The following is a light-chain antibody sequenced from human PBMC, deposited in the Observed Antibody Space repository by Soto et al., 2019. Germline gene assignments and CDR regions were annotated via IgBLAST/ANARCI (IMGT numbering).Light chain of an antibody. CDR3: QQYGGSSLII. Sequence: ETVLTQSPGTLSLSPGERVTNSCRTSQSVSSGYLAWYQQKPGQAPRLLMYGASNRASGIPDRFSGSGSWTDFTLTICRLELEDFAVYYCQQYGGSSLIIFGQGTRLEIK. CDR2: GAS. J-gene: IGKJ5*01. V-gene: IGKV3-20*01. CDR1: QSVSSGY.